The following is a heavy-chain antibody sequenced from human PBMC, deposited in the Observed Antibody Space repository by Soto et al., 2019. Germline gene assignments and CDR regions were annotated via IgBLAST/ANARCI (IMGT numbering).Heavy chain of an antibody. J-gene: IGHJ6*01. CDR1: GGTFSSYA. D-gene: IGHD5-12*01. V-gene: IGHV1-69*12. Sequence: QVQLVQSGAEVKKPGSSVKVSCKASGGTFSSYAISWVRQAPGQGLEWMGGIIPVFGTANYAQKFQGRVTNNAGEVTSAASMQLSSLRSEDRAVYYCAREYAVSGLPDRFHYYYGMDVWGQGSTVTVSS. CDR2: IIPVFGTA. CDR3: AREYAVSGLPDRFHYYYGMDV.